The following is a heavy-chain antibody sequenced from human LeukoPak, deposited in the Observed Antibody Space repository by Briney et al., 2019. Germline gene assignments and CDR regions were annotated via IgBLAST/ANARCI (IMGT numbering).Heavy chain of an antibody. J-gene: IGHJ4*02. Sequence: SETLSLTCTVSGGSISSYYWSWIRQPPGKGLEWIGYIYYSGSTNYNPSLKSRVTISVDTSKNQFSLKLSSVTAADAAVYYCARHYDSSAYWYYFDYWGQGTLVTVSS. CDR2: IYYSGST. CDR3: ARHYDSSAYWYYFDY. V-gene: IGHV4-59*08. CDR1: GGSISSYY. D-gene: IGHD3-22*01.